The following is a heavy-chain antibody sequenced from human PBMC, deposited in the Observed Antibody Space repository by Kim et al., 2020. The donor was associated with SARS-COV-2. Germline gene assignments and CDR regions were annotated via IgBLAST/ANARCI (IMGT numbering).Heavy chain of an antibody. CDR3: ARDRADTASYYYGMDV. V-gene: IGHV4-39*07. D-gene: IGHD5-18*01. Sequence: SLKSRVTISVDTSKNQFSLKLSSVTAADTAVYYCARDRADTASYYYGMDVWGQGTTVTVSS. J-gene: IGHJ6*02.